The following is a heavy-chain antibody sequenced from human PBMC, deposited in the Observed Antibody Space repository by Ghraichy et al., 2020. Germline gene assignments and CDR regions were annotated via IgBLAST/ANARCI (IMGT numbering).Heavy chain of an antibody. V-gene: IGHV4-39*01. Sequence: SETLSLTCTVSGGSISSSSYYWGWIRQPPGKGLEWIGSIYYSGSTYYNPSLKSRVTISVDTSKNQFSLKLSSVTAADTAVYYCARLDSQSHTAMVTGYFDYWGQGTLVTVSS. J-gene: IGHJ4*02. CDR2: IYYSGST. D-gene: IGHD5-18*01. CDR3: ARLDSQSHTAMVTGYFDY. CDR1: GGSISSSSYY.